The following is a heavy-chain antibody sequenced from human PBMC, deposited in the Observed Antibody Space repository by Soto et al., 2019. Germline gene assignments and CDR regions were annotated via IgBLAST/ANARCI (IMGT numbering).Heavy chain of an antibody. Sequence: QVQLVESGGGVVQPGRSLRLSCAASGFTFSSYGMHWVRQAPGKGLEWVAVISYDGSNKYYADSVKGRFTISRDNSKNTLYLQMNSLRAEDTAVYYCAALRLGELSSAHDAFDIWGQGTMVTVSS. CDR3: AALRLGELSSAHDAFDI. D-gene: IGHD3-16*02. CDR1: GFTFSSYG. J-gene: IGHJ3*02. V-gene: IGHV3-30*03. CDR2: ISYDGSNK.